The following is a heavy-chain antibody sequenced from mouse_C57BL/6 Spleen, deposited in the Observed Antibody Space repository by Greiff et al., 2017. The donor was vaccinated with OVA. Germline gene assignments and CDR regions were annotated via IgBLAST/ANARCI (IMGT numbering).Heavy chain of an antibody. J-gene: IGHJ2*01. CDR3: ARAGGNPYYFDY. CDR2: INPNNGGT. CDR1: GYTFTDYN. Sequence: VQLKESGPELVKPGASVKMSCKASGYTFTDYNMHWVKQSHGKSLEWIGYINPNNGGTSYNQKFKGKATLTVNKSSSTAYMELRSLTSEDSAVYYCARAGGNPYYFDYWGQGTTLTVSS. V-gene: IGHV1-22*01. D-gene: IGHD2-1*01.